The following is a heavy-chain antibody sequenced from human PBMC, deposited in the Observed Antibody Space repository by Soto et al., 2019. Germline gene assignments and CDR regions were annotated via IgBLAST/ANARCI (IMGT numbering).Heavy chain of an antibody. V-gene: IGHV1-69*01. CDR2: IIPMFGTP. Sequence: SSVQVSCKATGFTFNRQAMSGVLQAPGHGLEWMGGIIPMFGTPHYAEKFQDRVTITADESTGTAYLELSSLTSEDTAVYYCATSEGRDGYSFDYWGPGTLVTVSS. J-gene: IGHJ4*02. CDR1: GFTFNRQA. D-gene: IGHD5-12*01. CDR3: ATSEGRDGYSFDY.